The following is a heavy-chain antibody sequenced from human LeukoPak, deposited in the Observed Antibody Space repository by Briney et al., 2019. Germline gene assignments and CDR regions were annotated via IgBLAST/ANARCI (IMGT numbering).Heavy chain of an antibody. D-gene: IGHD2-21*02. CDR3: ARDRLGGDRPLNWFDP. CDR1: GGSISSYY. CDR2: IYTSGST. V-gene: IGHV4-4*07. J-gene: IGHJ5*02. Sequence: NPSETLSLTCTVSGGSISSYYWSWIRQPAGKGLEWIGRIYTSGSTNYNPSLKSRVTMSVDTSKNQFSLKLSSVTAADTAVYYCARDRLGGDRPLNWFDPWGPGTLVTVSS.